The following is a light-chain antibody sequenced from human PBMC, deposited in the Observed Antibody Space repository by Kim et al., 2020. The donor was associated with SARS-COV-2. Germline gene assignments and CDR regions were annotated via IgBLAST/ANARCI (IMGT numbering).Light chain of an antibody. CDR1: SGNIGSNY. J-gene: IGLJ2*01. V-gene: IGLV6-57*01. CDR2: EDT. CDR3: QSYDAFNRRI. Sequence: LTQPHSLSESPGKAVTISCTRSSGNIGSNYVQWYRHRPGSSPTKVIVEDTQRASGVPDRFSGSIDRSSNSASLTISGLQTEDEADYYCQSYDAFNRRIFGGRTTLTVL.